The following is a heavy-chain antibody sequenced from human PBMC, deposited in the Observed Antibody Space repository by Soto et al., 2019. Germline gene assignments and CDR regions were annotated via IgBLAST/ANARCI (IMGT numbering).Heavy chain of an antibody. V-gene: IGHV4-34*01. J-gene: IGHJ6*02. CDR1: GGSFNDEC. Sequence: SETLSLTCAVAGGSFNDECWSWPRQSPGKEQKWIGEINDSGSTKYNPSLKSRVTISVDRSKSQFSLNLSSVTAADTAIYFCARVPVRKYYRAGSYQNYYFGMDVWGQGTTVTVSS. CDR3: ARVPVRKYYRAGSYQNYYFGMDV. D-gene: IGHD3-10*01. CDR2: INDSGST.